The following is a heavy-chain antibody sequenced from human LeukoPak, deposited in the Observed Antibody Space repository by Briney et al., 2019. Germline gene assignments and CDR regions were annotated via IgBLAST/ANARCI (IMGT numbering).Heavy chain of an antibody. Sequence: TGGSLRLSCAASGFAISSYWMSWVRQVQGKGLVWVARVKYDGTVTTYADFVKGRFTISKDSAKNTLYLQMNSLRAEDTGVYYCVKSDWFDPWGQGTLVTVSS. J-gene: IGHJ5*02. V-gene: IGHV3-74*01. CDR1: GFAISSYW. CDR3: VKSDWFDP. CDR2: VKYDGTVT.